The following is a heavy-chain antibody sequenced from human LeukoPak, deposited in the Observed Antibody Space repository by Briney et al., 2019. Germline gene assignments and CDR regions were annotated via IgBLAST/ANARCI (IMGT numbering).Heavy chain of an antibody. V-gene: IGHV4-59*08. D-gene: IGHD3-10*01. J-gene: IGHJ4*02. CDR2: IYYCGST. CDR3: ARRYYYGSGSRIRYDFDY. Sequence: SEPLSLTCTVSGVSISRYYWSCIRQPPGKTLEGIGYIYYCGSTNYNPSLKSRVTISVDTSKNQFPLKLTSVTAADKSVYYCARRYYYGSGSRIRYDFDYWGQGTLVTVSS. CDR1: GVSISRYY.